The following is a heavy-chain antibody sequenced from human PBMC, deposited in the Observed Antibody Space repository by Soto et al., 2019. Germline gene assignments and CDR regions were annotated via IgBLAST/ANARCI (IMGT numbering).Heavy chain of an antibody. V-gene: IGHV4-34*01. Sequence: QVQLQQWGAGLLKPSETLSLTCAVYGGSFSGYYWSWIRQPPGKGLEWIGEINHSGSTNYNPSLKXRXTIXVDTSKNQFSLKLSSVTAADTAVYYCARGGGNIDYWGQGTLVTVSS. CDR1: GGSFSGYY. CDR2: INHSGST. CDR3: ARGGGNIDY. D-gene: IGHD2-15*01. J-gene: IGHJ4*02.